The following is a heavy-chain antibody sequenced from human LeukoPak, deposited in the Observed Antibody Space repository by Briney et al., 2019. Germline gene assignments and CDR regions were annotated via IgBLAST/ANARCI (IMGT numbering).Heavy chain of an antibody. Sequence: PSETLSLTCTVSGGSISSSSYYWGWVRQPPGKGLEWIGSIYYSGSIHYNPSLKSRVTMSIDTSKNQFSLKLSSVTAADTAVYYCAPLDEVSTTVAGVSGGDYWGQGTLVTVSS. D-gene: IGHD5/OR15-5a*01. V-gene: IGHV4-39*01. CDR2: IYYSGSI. CDR3: APLDEVSTTVAGVSGGDY. J-gene: IGHJ4*02. CDR1: GGSISSSSYY.